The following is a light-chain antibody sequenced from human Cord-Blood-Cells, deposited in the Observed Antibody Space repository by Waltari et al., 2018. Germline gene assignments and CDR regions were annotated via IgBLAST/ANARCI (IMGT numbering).Light chain of an antibody. J-gene: IGLJ2*01. V-gene: IGLV5-45*02. CDR1: SGSNVGTYR. Sequence: QAVLTQPSALSASPGASASLTCTLRSGSNVGTYRIYWYQQKPGSPPQYLLRYKSDSDKQQGSGVPSRFSGSKDASANAGILLISGLQSEDEADYYCMIWHSSAVVFGGGTKLTVL. CDR2: YKSDSDK. CDR3: MIWHSSAVV.